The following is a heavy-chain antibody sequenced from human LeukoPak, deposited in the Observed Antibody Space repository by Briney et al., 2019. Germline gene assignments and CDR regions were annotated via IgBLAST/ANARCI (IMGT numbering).Heavy chain of an antibody. CDR2: INSDGSTT. J-gene: IGHJ4*02. CDR3: AKESGSTGYFDY. D-gene: IGHD3-22*01. Sequence: GGSLRLSCEASGFTFSSYWMHWVRQAPGKGLVWVSRINSDGSTTSYADSVKGRFTISRDNSKNTLFLQMNSLRAEDTAVYYCAKESGSTGYFDYWGQGTLVTVSS. CDR1: GFTFSSYW. V-gene: IGHV3-74*01.